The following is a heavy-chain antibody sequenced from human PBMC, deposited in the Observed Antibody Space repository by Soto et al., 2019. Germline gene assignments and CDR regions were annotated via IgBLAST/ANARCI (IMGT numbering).Heavy chain of an antibody. CDR3: AKTLGAAAGTVVGWFDP. CDR1: GFTFSSYA. V-gene: IGHV3-23*01. Sequence: GGSLRLSCAASGFTFSSYAMSWVRQAPGKGLEWVSAISGSGGSTYYADSVKGRFTISRDNSKNTLYLQMNSLRAEDTAVYYCAKTLGAAAGTVVGWFDPWGQGTLVTVSS. J-gene: IGHJ5*02. CDR2: ISGSGGST. D-gene: IGHD6-13*01.